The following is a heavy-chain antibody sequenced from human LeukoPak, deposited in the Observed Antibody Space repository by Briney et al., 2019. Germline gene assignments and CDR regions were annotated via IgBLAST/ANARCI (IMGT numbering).Heavy chain of an antibody. CDR1: GFTFTSSA. CDR2: IVVGSGNT. V-gene: IGHV1-58*02. D-gene: IGHD6-19*01. CDR3: AKERAVAGLNDY. Sequence: GASVKVSCKASGFTFTSSAMQWVRQARGQRLEWIGWIVVGSGNTNYAQKFQERVTITRDMSTSTAYMELSSLRSEDTAVYYCAKERAVAGLNDYWGQGTLVTVSS. J-gene: IGHJ4*02.